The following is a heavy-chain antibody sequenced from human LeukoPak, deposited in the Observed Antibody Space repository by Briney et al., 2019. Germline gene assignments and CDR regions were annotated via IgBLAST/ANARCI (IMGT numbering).Heavy chain of an antibody. CDR2: IIPIFGTA. Sequence: GASVKVSCKASGGTFSSYAISWVRQAPGQGLEWMGGIIPIFGTANYAQKFQGRVTITADKSTSTAYMELSSLRSEDTAVYYCARSTAVYSSSPSDYWGQGTLVTVSS. J-gene: IGHJ4*02. V-gene: IGHV1-69*06. CDR3: ARSTAVYSSSPSDY. CDR1: GGTFSSYA. D-gene: IGHD6-6*01.